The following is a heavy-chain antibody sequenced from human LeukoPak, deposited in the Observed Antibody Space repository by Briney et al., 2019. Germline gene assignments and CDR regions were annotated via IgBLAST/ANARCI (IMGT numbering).Heavy chain of an antibody. CDR1: GFTFSSYA. Sequence: GGSLRLSCAASGFTFSSYAMSWVRQAPGKGLEWVSVISGSGGRTYYADSVKGRFTISRDNSKNTLYLQMNSLRAEDTALYYCAKGSSGTYSRIYFAYWGQGTLVTVSS. CDR2: ISGSGGRT. D-gene: IGHD1-26*01. V-gene: IGHV3-23*01. CDR3: AKGSSGTYSRIYFAY. J-gene: IGHJ4*02.